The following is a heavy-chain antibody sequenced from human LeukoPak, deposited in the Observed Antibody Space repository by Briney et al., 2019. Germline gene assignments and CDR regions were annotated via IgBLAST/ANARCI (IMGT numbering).Heavy chain of an antibody. CDR2: IISSGDST. CDR1: GFTFSSYA. Sequence: GGSLRLSCAASGFTFSSYAMSWVRQAPGKGLECVSLIISSGDSTDYTDSVKGRFTISRDNSKNTLYLQMNSLRAEDTAVYYCARLRFLEWLSLSEYYFDYWGQGTLVTASS. V-gene: IGHV3-23*01. CDR3: ARLRFLEWLSLSEYYFDY. J-gene: IGHJ4*02. D-gene: IGHD3-3*01.